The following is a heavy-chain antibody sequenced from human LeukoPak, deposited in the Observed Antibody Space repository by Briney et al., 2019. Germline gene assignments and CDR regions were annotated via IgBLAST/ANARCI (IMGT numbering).Heavy chain of an antibody. J-gene: IGHJ4*02. Sequence: GGSLRLSCAASGFTFSSYGMHWVRQAPGKGLEWVAVIWYDRSNKYYADSVKGRFTISRDNSKNTLYLQMNSLRAEDTAVYYCARDGSVDCSSTSCPSGFDYWGQGTLVTVSS. V-gene: IGHV3-33*01. CDR3: ARDGSVDCSSTSCPSGFDY. CDR1: GFTFSSYG. CDR2: IWYDRSNK. D-gene: IGHD2-2*01.